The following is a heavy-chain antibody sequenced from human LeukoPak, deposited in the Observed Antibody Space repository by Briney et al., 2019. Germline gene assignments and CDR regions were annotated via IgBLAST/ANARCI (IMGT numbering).Heavy chain of an antibody. CDR3: ARNPVRGGRLQTLDWFDP. J-gene: IGHJ5*02. CDR2: IYSSGST. D-gene: IGHD3-16*01. CDR1: GGSMSGYY. Sequence: KPSETLSLTCTVSGGSMSGYYWSWIRQPAGKGLEWIGHIYSSGSTNYNPSLRSRVTMSVDKSKNQFSLKLSSVTAADTAVYYCARNPVRGGRLQTLDWFDPWGQGTLVTVSS. V-gene: IGHV4-4*07.